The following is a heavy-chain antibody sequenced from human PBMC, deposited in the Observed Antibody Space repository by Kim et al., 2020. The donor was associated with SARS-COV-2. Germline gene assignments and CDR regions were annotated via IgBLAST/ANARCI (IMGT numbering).Heavy chain of an antibody. Sequence: LETLSLTCTVSGGSISSYYWSWIRQPPGKGLEWVGYIYYSGSTNYNPSLKSRVTISVDTSKNQFSLKLSSVTAADTAVYYCARAENPRYCSSTSCYEGYYFDYWGQGTLVTVSS. D-gene: IGHD2-2*01. CDR3: ARAENPRYCSSTSCYEGYYFDY. V-gene: IGHV4-59*13. CDR1: GGSISSYY. J-gene: IGHJ4*02. CDR2: IYYSGST.